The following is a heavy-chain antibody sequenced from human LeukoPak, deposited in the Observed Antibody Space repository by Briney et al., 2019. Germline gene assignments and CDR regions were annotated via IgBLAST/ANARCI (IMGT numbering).Heavy chain of an antibody. D-gene: IGHD6-6*01. V-gene: IGHV3-30-3*01. CDR2: ISYDGSNK. J-gene: IGHJ4*02. Sequence: GRSLRLSCAASGFTFSSYAMHWVRQAPGKGLEWVAVISYDGSNKYYADSVKGRFTISRDNSKNTLYLQMNSLRAEDTAVYYCAKGRIAARPALFDYWGQGTLVTVSS. CDR3: AKGRIAARPALFDY. CDR1: GFTFSSYA.